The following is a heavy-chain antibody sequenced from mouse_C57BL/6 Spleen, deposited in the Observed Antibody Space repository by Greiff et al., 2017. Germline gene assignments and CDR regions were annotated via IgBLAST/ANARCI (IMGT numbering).Heavy chain of an antibody. D-gene: IGHD4-1*01. CDR1: GYTFTDYE. Sequence: QVQLQQSGAELVRPGASVTLSCKASGYTFTDYEMHWVKQTPVHGLEWIGAIDPETGGTAYNQKFKGKAILTADKSSSTAYIELRSLTSEDSAVYYCTRSLTGYYAMDYWGQGTSVTVSS. V-gene: IGHV1-15*01. CDR3: TRSLTGYYAMDY. J-gene: IGHJ4*01. CDR2: IDPETGGT.